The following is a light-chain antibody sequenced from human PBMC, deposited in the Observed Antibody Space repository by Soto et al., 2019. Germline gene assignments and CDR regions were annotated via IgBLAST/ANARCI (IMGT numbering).Light chain of an antibody. CDR3: QQRSNWPALT. Sequence: EIVLTQSAATRCFSPLERATVSCRAGQSVSSYLAWYQQKPGQAPRLLIYDASNRATGIPARFSGSGSGTDFTLTISSLEPEDFAVYYCQQRSNWPALTFGGGTKVDIK. J-gene: IGKJ4*01. CDR2: DAS. CDR1: QSVSSY. V-gene: IGKV3-11*01.